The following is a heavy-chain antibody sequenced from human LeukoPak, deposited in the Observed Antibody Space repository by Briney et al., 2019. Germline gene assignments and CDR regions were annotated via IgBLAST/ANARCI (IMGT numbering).Heavy chain of an antibody. D-gene: IGHD2-8*01. Sequence: GGSLRLSCAASGFTFSSYAMSWVRQAPGKGLEWVSGINWNGGSTGYADSVKGRFTISRDNAKNSLYLQMNSLRAEDTALYYCARGDNGNYFDYWGQGTLVTVSS. CDR2: INWNGGST. CDR1: GFTFSSYA. CDR3: ARGDNGNYFDY. J-gene: IGHJ4*02. V-gene: IGHV3-20*04.